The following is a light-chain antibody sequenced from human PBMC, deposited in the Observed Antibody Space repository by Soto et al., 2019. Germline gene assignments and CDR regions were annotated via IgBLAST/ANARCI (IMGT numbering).Light chain of an antibody. CDR2: GAS. V-gene: IGKV3-20*01. CDR1: QSVSSSY. Sequence: ESVLTQSPGTLSFSPGERATLSCSASQSVSSSYLAWYQQKPGQAPRLLIYGASSRATGIPDRFSGSGSGTDFTLTISRLEPEDFAVYYCQQYGSSLRTFGQGTKVDIK. CDR3: QQYGSSLRT. J-gene: IGKJ1*01.